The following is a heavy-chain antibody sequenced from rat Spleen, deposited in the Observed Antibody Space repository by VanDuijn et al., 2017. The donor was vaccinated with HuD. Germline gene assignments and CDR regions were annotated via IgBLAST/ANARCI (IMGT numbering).Heavy chain of an antibody. CDR2: ISYDGSST. V-gene: IGHV5-20*01. D-gene: IGHD2-2*01. CDR3: TVGDTFDY. Sequence: EVQLVESGGGLVQPGRSMKLSCAVSGFTFNTYHMAWVRQAPTKGLEWVAPISYDGSSTYYRDSVKGRFTISRDNAKSTLYLQMDSLRSEDTATYYCTVGDTFDYWGQGVMVTVSS. CDR1: GFTFNTYH. J-gene: IGHJ2*01.